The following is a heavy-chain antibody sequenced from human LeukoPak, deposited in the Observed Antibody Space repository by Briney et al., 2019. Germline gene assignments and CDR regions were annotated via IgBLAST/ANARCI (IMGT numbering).Heavy chain of an antibody. J-gene: IGHJ6*02. CDR3: AKETTLGPGCGMDV. Sequence: PGRSLRLSCAASGFTFSTYGMHWVRQAPGKGLEWVALISYDETNKYHADSVKGRFTISRDNSKNTLSLQMSSLRTEDTAIYYCAKETTLGPGCGMDVWGQGTTVTVSS. CDR2: ISYDETNK. D-gene: IGHD3-10*01. V-gene: IGHV3-30*18. CDR1: GFTFSTYG.